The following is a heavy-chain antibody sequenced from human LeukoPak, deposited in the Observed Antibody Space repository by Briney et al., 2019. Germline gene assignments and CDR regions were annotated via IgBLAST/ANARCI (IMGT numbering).Heavy chain of an antibody. Sequence: GGSLRLSCAASGFTFSSYAMSWVRQAPGKGLEWVSAISGSGGSTYYADSVKGRFTISRDNSKNTLYLQMNSLRAEDTAVYYCAKTEVGAPEPIYYFDYWGQGTLVTVSS. CDR3: AKTEVGAPEPIYYFDY. D-gene: IGHD1-26*01. CDR2: ISGSGGST. J-gene: IGHJ4*02. V-gene: IGHV3-23*01. CDR1: GFTFSSYA.